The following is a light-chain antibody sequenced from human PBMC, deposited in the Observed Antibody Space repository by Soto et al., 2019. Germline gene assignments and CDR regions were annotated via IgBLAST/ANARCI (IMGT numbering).Light chain of an antibody. CDR3: SSYTSSSTLEV. CDR2: DVS. J-gene: IGLJ1*01. CDR1: SSDVGGYNY. V-gene: IGLV2-14*01. Sequence: QSALTQPASVSGSPGQSITISCTGTSSDVGGYNYVSWYQQHPGKAPKLMIYDVSNRPSGDSNRFSGSKSGNTASLTISGLQAEDEADNYCSSYTSSSTLEVFGTGTKVTVL.